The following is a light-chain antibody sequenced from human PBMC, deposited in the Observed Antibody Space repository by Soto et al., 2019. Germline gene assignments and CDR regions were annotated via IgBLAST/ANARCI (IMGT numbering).Light chain of an antibody. Sequence: EIVLTQSPATLSLSPGERATVSCRASQSVSIYLAWYQQKTGQAPSLLIYDATNSATGIPARLSGSRSGANFTLTISSLEPEDFAVYYCQQRISWPPTFGQGTRLEIK. CDR1: QSVSIY. J-gene: IGKJ5*01. CDR3: QQRISWPPT. V-gene: IGKV3-11*01. CDR2: DAT.